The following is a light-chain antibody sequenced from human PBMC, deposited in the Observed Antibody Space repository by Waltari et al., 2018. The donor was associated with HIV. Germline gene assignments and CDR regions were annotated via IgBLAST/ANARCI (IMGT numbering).Light chain of an antibody. J-gene: IGLJ2*01. CDR1: SSDVGGYNY. CDR2: EVT. V-gene: IGLV2-14*01. Sequence: HSALTQPASVSGSPGQSLTISCTGTSSDVGGYNYVSWFQQHPGRAPKLMIYEVTNRPSGVSNRFSGSKSGNTASLTISGLQAEDEADYYCFSYTSTSTLVFGGGTKLTVL. CDR3: FSYTSTSTLV.